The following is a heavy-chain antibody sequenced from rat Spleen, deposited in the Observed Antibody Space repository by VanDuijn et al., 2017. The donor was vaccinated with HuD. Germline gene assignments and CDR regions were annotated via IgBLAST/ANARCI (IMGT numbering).Heavy chain of an antibody. D-gene: IGHD1-10*01. V-gene: IGHV5-22*01. CDR1: GFTFSDYY. CDR2: ISYEGSST. CDR3: ATRGNNPFAY. J-gene: IGHJ3*01. Sequence: EVQLVESGGGLVQPGRSMKLSCAASGFTFSDYYMAWVRQAPKKGLEWVASISYEGSSTYYRDSVKGRFTISRDNAKSTLYLQMDSLRSEDTATYYCATRGNNPFAYWGQGTLVTVSS.